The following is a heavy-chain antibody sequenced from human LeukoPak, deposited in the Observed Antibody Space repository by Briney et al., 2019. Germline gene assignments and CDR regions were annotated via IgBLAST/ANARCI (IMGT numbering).Heavy chain of an antibody. V-gene: IGHV3-74*01. Sequence: GGSLRLSCAASGFTFSSYWMHWVRQAPGKGLVWVSCINSDGSSISYADSVKGRFTISRDNAKNTLYLQMNSLRAEDTAVYYCARSSGYRFDPWGQGTLVTVSS. D-gene: IGHD5-18*01. J-gene: IGHJ5*02. CDR3: ARSSGYRFDP. CDR1: GFTFSSYW. CDR2: INSDGSSI.